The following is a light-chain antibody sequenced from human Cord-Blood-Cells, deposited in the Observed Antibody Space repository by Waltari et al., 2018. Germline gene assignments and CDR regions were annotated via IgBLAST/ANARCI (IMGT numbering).Light chain of an antibody. Sequence: DIQMTQSPSTLSASVGDRVTITCRASQSISSWLASYPQKPGKAPKLLIYDASSLESGVPSRFSGSGSGTEFTLTISSLQPDDFATYYCQQYNSYWTFGQGTKVEIK. CDR3: QQYNSYWT. J-gene: IGKJ1*01. CDR1: QSISSW. CDR2: DAS. V-gene: IGKV1-5*01.